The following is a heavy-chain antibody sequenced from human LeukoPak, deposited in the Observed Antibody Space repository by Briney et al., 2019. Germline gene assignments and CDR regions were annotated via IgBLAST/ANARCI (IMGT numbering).Heavy chain of an antibody. V-gene: IGHV4-59*01. CDR3: ARDSSSWGSRNWFDP. CDR2: IQYSGST. CDR1: GGSISSYY. J-gene: IGHJ5*02. D-gene: IGHD6-13*01. Sequence: SETLSLTCTVSGGSISSYYWSWIRQPPGKGLEWIGYIQYSGSTNYNPSLKSRVTISVDTSKNQLSLRLSSVTAADTAVYYCARDSSSWGSRNWFDPWGQGTLVTVSS.